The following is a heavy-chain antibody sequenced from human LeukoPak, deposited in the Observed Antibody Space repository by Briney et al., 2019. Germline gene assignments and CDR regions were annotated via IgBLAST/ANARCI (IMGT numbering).Heavy chain of an antibody. Sequence: PGGSLRLSCAASGFTFSNYAMSWVRQAPGKGLEWVSIINNSGGSTYYADSVKGRFTISRDLSKNTLYLQMNSLRAEDTALYYCARKYSGTNPFDYWGQGTLVTVSS. J-gene: IGHJ4*02. D-gene: IGHD1-26*01. CDR2: INNSGGST. CDR3: ARKYSGTNPFDY. V-gene: IGHV3-23*01. CDR1: GFTFSNYA.